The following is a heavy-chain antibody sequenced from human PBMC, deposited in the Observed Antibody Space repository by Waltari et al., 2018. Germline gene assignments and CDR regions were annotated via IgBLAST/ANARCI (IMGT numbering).Heavy chain of an antibody. V-gene: IGHV1-69*02. D-gene: IGHD3-22*01. CDR3: ARGSPLYYYDSSGPGGAFDI. Sequence: QVQLVQSGAEVKKPGSSVKVSCKASGGTFSSYTISWVRPAPGQGLGWMGRIIPILGIANYAQKFQGRVTITADKSTSTAYMELSSLRSEDTAVYYCARGSPLYYYDSSGPGGAFDIWGQGTMVTVSS. J-gene: IGHJ3*02. CDR2: IIPILGIA. CDR1: GGTFSSYT.